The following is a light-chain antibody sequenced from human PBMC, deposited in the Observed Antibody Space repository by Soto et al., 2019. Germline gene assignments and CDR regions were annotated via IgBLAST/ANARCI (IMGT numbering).Light chain of an antibody. CDR2: RDS. Sequence: SYELTQPLSVSVALGQKARITCGGNNIGSKNVHWYQQKPGQAPVLVIYRDSNRPSGIPERFSGSNSGNTATLTISRAQAGDEADYYCQVWDSSTHVVFGGGTKLTVL. J-gene: IGLJ2*01. CDR1: NIGSKN. CDR3: QVWDSSTHVV. V-gene: IGLV3-9*01.